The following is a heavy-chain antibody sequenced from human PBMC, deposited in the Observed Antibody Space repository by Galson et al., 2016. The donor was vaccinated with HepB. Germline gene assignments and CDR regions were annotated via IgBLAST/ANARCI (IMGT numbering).Heavy chain of an antibody. CDR2: INHRGSS. Sequence: SETLSLTCAVNGGSFSGQYWRWIRQPPGKGLEWIGAINHRGSSNYNPSLRGRVTMSVDTSANQFSLKLNSVTAADTAVYYCSRDPMYGSFGDVWAQGILVTVSS. CDR3: SRDPMYGSFGDV. V-gene: IGHV4-34*01. D-gene: IGHD2-15*01. J-gene: IGHJ4*02. CDR1: GGSFSGQY.